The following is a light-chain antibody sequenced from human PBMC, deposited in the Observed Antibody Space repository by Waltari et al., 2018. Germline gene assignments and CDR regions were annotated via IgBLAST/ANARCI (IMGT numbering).Light chain of an antibody. CDR3: QQRKNWPVT. V-gene: IGKV3-11*01. CDR2: DTF. Sequence: EIVLTQSPASLSLSPGERATLSCRASQPVKNYLVWYQQKPGQAPRLLIYDTFARASGIPDRFSGSGSGTDFTLTISSLDPEDFAVYYCQQRKNWPVTFGGGTKVDLK. CDR1: QPVKNY. J-gene: IGKJ4*01.